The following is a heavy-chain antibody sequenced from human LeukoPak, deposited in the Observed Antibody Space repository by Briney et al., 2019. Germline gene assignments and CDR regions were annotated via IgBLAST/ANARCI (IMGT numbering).Heavy chain of an antibody. J-gene: IGHJ5*02. CDR1: GGSVSSGSYY. V-gene: IGHV4-61*01. D-gene: IGHD2-21*01. CDR2: IYYSGST. CDR3: ASSIVVGDWFDP. Sequence: PSETLSLTCTVSGGSVSSGSYYWSWIRQPPGKGLEWIGYIYYSGSTNYNPSLKSRVTISVATSKNQFSLKLSSVTAADTAVYYCASSIVVGDWFDPWGQGTLVTVSS.